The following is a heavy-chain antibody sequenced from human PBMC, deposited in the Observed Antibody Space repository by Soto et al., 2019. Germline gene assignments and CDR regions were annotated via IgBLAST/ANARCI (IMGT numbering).Heavy chain of an antibody. D-gene: IGHD3-10*01. Sequence: PSETLSLTCTVSGGSISTNTYYWGWLRQPPGKGLEWIGNIYYSGNTYYSPSLKSRVTISVDTSKNQFSLRLNSVTAADTAVFYGAGRPPRRGPPPSSFPLGGQGTLVPAPS. CDR2: IYYSGNT. CDR1: GGSISTNTYY. V-gene: IGHV4-39*01. J-gene: IGHJ4*02. CDR3: AGRPPRRGPPPSSFPL.